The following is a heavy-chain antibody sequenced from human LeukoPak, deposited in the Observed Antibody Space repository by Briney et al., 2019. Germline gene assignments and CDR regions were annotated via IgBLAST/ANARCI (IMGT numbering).Heavy chain of an antibody. CDR1: GGSFSGYY. D-gene: IGHD4-23*01. V-gene: IGHV4-34*01. J-gene: IGHJ1*01. Sequence: SETLSLTCAVYGGSFSGYYWSWIRQPPGKGLEWIGEINHSGSTNYNPSLKSRVTISVDTSKNQFSLKLSSVTAADTAVYYCAGGGSHYGGNTLKYFQHWGQGTLVTVSS. CDR3: AGGGSHYGGNTLKYFQH. CDR2: INHSGST.